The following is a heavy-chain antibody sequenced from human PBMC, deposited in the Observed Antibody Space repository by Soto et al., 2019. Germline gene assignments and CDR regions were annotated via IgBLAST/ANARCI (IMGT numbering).Heavy chain of an antibody. CDR2: IYYSGST. J-gene: IGHJ1*01. D-gene: IGHD3-10*01. V-gene: IGHV4-39*01. CDR3: ATVWFGASQH. CDR1: GGSISSSSYY. Sequence: QLQLQESGPGLVKPSETLSLTCTVSGGSISSSSYYWGWIRQPPGKGLEWIGSIYYSGSTYYNPSLKSRVTTSVDTSKNQSSLKLSSVTAADPAVYYCATVWFGASQHWGQGTLVTVSS.